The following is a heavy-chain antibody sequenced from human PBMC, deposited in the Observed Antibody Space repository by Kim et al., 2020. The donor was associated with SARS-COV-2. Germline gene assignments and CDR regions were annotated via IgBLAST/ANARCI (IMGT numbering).Heavy chain of an antibody. CDR1: GGSFSGYY. Sequence: SETLSLTCAVYGGSFSGYYWSWIRQPPGKGLEWIGEINHSGSTNYNPSLKSRVTISVDTSKNQFSLKLSSVTAADTAVYYCARAQDGADDYWGQGTLVTVSS. V-gene: IGHV4-34*01. D-gene: IGHD3-10*01. CDR3: ARAQDGADDY. J-gene: IGHJ4*02. CDR2: INHSGST.